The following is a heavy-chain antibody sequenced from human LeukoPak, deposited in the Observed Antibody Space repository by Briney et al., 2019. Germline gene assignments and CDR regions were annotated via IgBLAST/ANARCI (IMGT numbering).Heavy chain of an antibody. J-gene: IGHJ5*02. CDR3: ARDSDFWSGPEGGWFDP. CDR2: INPNSGGT. CDR1: GYTFTDYY. Sequence: GASVKVSCKASGYTFTDYYMHWVRQAPGQGLEWMGWINPNSGGTNYAQKFQGRVTMTRDTSISTAYMELSRLRSDDTAVYYCARDSDFWSGPEGGWFDPWGQGTLVTVSS. V-gene: IGHV1-2*02. D-gene: IGHD3-3*01.